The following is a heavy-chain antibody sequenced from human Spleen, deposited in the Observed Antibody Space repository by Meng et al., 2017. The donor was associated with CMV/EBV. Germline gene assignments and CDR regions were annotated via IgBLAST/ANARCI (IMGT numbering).Heavy chain of an antibody. V-gene: IGHV4-39*01. J-gene: IGHJ4*02. CDR1: GGSISSSSYY. D-gene: IGHD1-26*01. CDR3: ASRWGAALDY. Sequence: TCTVAGGSISSSSYYWGWIRQPPGKGLEWIGSIYYSGSTYYNPSLKSRVTISVDTSKNQFSLKLSSVTAADTAVYYCASRWGAALDYWGQGTLVTVSS. CDR2: IYYSGST.